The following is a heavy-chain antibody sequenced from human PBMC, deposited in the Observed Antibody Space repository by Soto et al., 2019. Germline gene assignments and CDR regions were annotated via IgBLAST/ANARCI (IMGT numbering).Heavy chain of an antibody. Sequence: GGSLRLSCAASGFTFSSYGMHWVRQAPGKGLEWVAVISYDGSNKYYADSVKGRFTISRDNSKNTLYLQMNSLRAEDTAVYYCAKGRSELELTVSFDYWGQGTLVTVSS. D-gene: IGHD1-7*01. CDR2: ISYDGSNK. CDR1: GFTFSSYG. J-gene: IGHJ4*02. CDR3: AKGRSELELTVSFDY. V-gene: IGHV3-30*18.